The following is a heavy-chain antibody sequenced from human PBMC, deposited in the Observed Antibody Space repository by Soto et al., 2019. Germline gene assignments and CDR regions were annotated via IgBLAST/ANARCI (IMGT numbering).Heavy chain of an antibody. V-gene: IGHV1-46*01. Sequence: ASVKVSCKASGYTFTTYYIHWVRQAPGQGLEWMGIINPSGGSTTYAQKFQGRVTMTRDTSTSTVYMELSSLRSEDTAVFYCARDPYGSGTLQAFDIWGQGTMVTVSS. CDR3: ARDPYGSGTLQAFDI. CDR1: GYTFTTYY. D-gene: IGHD3-10*01. J-gene: IGHJ3*02. CDR2: INPSGGST.